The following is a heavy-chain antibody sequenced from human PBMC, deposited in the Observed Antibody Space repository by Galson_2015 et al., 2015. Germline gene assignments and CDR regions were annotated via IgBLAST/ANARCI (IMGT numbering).Heavy chain of an antibody. V-gene: IGHV1-69*13. J-gene: IGHJ6*03. D-gene: IGHD5-24*01. CDR2: IIPIFGTA. CDR1: GGTFSSYA. Sequence: SVKVSCKASGGTFSSYAISWVRQAPGQGLEWMGGIIPIFGTANYAQKFQGRVTITADESTSTAYMELSSLRSEDTAVYYCARDQRMATMKYYYYYYMDVWGKGTTVTVSS. CDR3: ARDQRMATMKYYYYYYMDV.